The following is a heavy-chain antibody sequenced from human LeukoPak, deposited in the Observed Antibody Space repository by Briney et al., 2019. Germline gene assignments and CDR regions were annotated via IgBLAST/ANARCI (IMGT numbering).Heavy chain of an antibody. CDR3: ARFPKLHPLHYYYGMDV. J-gene: IGHJ6*02. CDR1: GFTFSNSW. V-gene: IGHV3-7*03. Sequence: GGSLRLSCAASGFTFSNSWMAWVRQAPGKGLEWVANINPDATNKYYVDSVRGRFAISRDNAKNSLYLQTSSPRAEDTAVYYCARFPKLHPLHYYYGMDVWGQGTTVTVSS. CDR2: INPDATNK.